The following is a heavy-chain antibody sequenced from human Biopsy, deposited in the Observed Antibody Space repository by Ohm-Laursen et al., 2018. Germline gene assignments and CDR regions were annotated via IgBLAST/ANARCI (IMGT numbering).Heavy chain of an antibody. D-gene: IGHD3-10*01. V-gene: IGHV4-59*08. CDR2: IYYRGNT. J-gene: IGHJ3*01. Sequence: SETLSLTCPVSGDSITSYFWNWIRQAPGKGLEWIGNIYYRGNTNYSPSLKSRATISLDSSKNQFSLNLNSVTATDTAVYYCARRLPLRGFALDVWGQGTVVTVS. CDR1: GDSITSYF. CDR3: ARRLPLRGFALDV.